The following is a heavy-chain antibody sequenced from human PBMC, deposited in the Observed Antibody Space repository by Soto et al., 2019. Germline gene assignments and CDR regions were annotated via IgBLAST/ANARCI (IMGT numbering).Heavy chain of an antibody. CDR1: GDSISRSRYF. Sequence: PSETLSLTCTVSGDSISRSRYFWGWIRQPPGRGLKWIGSIYYGGSPYYNPSVKSRATIAVDTSQNQFSLKLSSVTAADTAVYYCATFRPLYGMDVWGQGTTVTVSS. CDR2: IYYGGSP. J-gene: IGHJ6*02. CDR3: ATFRPLYGMDV. V-gene: IGHV4-39*01.